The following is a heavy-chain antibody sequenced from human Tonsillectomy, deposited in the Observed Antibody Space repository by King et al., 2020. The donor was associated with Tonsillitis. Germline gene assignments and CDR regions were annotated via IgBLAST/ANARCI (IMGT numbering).Heavy chain of an antibody. CDR3: VRLGSSSWSFYWYFDL. D-gene: IGHD6-13*01. V-gene: IGHV3-7*01. Sequence: VQLVDSGGGLVQPGWSLRLSCAASGFTFSTSWMSWVRQAPGKGLEWVANIKGDGSEKSYVESVKGRFTISRDNAKNSLYLQMNSLRAEDTAVYYCVRLGSSSWSFYWYFDLWGRGSLVTVSS. CDR1: GFTFSTSW. CDR2: IKGDGSEK. J-gene: IGHJ2*01.